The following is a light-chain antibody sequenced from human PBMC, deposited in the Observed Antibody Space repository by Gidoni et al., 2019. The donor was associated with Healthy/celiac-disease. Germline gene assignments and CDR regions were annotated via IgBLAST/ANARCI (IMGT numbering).Light chain of an antibody. Sequence: DIQLTQSTSTLSASEGDRVTITCRASHSISNWLAWYQQKPGQAPELRIYKASSLESGVPSRVSCSGTGTEFTLTISSLQPDPFATYVCQRYNRYSSSTFGQGTKLEIK. CDR2: KAS. CDR3: QRYNRYSSST. J-gene: IGKJ2*01. CDR1: HSISNW. V-gene: IGKV1-5*03.